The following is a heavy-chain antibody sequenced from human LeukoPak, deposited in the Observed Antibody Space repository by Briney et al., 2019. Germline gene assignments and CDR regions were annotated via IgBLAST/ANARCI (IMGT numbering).Heavy chain of an antibody. J-gene: IGHJ3*02. D-gene: IGHD6-25*01. CDR3: ARDSTQRAFDI. V-gene: IGHV4-4*07. CDR2: IYSSGST. CDR1: ISSGNY. Sequence: SETLSLTCGYSISSGNYWSWIRQPAGKGLEWIGRIYSSGSTNYNPSLKSRVTMSVDTSKNQFSLKLSSVTAADTAVYYCARDSTQRAFDIWGQGTMVTVSS.